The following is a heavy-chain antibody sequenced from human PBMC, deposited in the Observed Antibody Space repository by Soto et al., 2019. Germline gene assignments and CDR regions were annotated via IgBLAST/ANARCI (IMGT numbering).Heavy chain of an antibody. CDR2: INAGNGNT. Sequence: ASGKVSCKDCGYILTIYAMHWVRQATGQRLEWMGWINAGNGNTKYSQKFQGRVTITRDTSASTAYMELSSLRSEDTAVDYCASSTLNDQVGMDVWGQGTTVTVS. V-gene: IGHV1-3*01. J-gene: IGHJ6*02. D-gene: IGHD1-1*01. CDR1: GYILTIYA. CDR3: ASSTLNDQVGMDV.